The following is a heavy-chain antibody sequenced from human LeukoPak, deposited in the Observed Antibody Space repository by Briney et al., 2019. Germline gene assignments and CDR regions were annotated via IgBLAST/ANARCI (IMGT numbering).Heavy chain of an antibody. D-gene: IGHD1-1*01. CDR3: ARDPYNGAYSEGYYYYYMDV. J-gene: IGHJ6*03. V-gene: IGHV3-9*01. CDR2: ISWNSGSI. CDR1: GFTIDDYA. Sequence: PGRSLRLSCAASGFTIDDYAMHWVRQAPGKGLEWVSGISWNSGSIGYADSVKGRFTISRDNAQNSLYLQMNSLRVEDTAIYYCARDPYNGAYSEGYYYYYMDVWGKGTTVTVSS.